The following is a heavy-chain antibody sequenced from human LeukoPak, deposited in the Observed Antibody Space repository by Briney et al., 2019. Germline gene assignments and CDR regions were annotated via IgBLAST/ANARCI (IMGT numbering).Heavy chain of an antibody. J-gene: IGHJ4*02. CDR3: ASHFDSSGFYYFDY. V-gene: IGHV3-23*01. CDR1: GFTFSSYA. D-gene: IGHD3-22*01. Sequence: GESLRLSCAASGFTFSSYAMSWVRQAPGKGLEWVSGIGGSSDSTYYADSVKGRFTISRDNSKNTLYLQMNSLRAEDTAVYYCASHFDSSGFYYFDYWGQGTLVTVSS. CDR2: IGGSSDST.